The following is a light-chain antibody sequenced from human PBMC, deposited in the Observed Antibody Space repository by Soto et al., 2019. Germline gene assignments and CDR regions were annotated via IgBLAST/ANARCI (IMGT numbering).Light chain of an antibody. J-gene: IGLJ3*02. CDR2: GDS. CDR3: QVWDSSRGV. Sequence: SYELTQPPSVSMAPGQTARITCGGNNIGSKSVHWYQQKPGQAPVLVVYGDSDRPSGIPERFSGSNSGNTATLTISRVEAGDEADYYCQVWDSSRGVFGGGTKLTVL. V-gene: IGLV3-21*02. CDR1: NIGSKS.